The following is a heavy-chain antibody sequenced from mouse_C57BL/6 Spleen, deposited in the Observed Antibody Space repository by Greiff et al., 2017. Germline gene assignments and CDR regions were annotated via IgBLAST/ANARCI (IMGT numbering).Heavy chain of an antibody. CDR1: GYTFTDYY. V-gene: IGHV1-26*01. Sequence: EVQLQQSGPELAKPGASVKISCKASGYTFTDYYMNWVKQSHGKSLEWIGDINPNSGGTSYNQKFKGKDTLTVYKSSSTAYMELRSLTSEDSSVYYCAGSSNYPFDVWGTGTTVTVSS. CDR3: AGSSNYPFDV. D-gene: IGHD2-5*01. J-gene: IGHJ1*03. CDR2: INPNSGGT.